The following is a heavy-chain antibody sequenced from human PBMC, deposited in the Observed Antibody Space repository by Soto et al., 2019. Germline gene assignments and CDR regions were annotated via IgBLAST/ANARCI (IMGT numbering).Heavy chain of an antibody. J-gene: IGHJ4*02. CDR1: GFTFSSFD. V-gene: IGHV3-48*03. CDR2: ISSSGSTA. D-gene: IGHD3-10*01. Sequence: EVQLVESGGGLVQPGGSLRLSCAASGFTFSSFDLHWVRQTPGKGLEWLSYISSSGSTAYYASSVEGRFTISRDNANNSDYLQVDSLGAEDTVIYNYTGAAWFPYLSFYWGQGALGTVSS. CDR3: TGAAWFPYLSFY.